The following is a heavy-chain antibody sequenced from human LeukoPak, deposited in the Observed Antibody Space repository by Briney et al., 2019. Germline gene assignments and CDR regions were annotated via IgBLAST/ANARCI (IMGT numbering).Heavy chain of an antibody. CDR1: GFIFSSYW. J-gene: IGHJ6*03. D-gene: IGHD6-13*01. Sequence: PGGSLRLSCAASGFIFSSYWMHWVRQAPGKGLEWVSAISGSGGSTYYADSVKGRFTISRDNSKNTLYLQMNSLRAEDTAVYYCAKVVSGYSSSWNDFNYYYYYMDVWGKGTTVTVSS. CDR3: AKVVSGYSSSWNDFNYYYYYMDV. V-gene: IGHV3-23*01. CDR2: ISGSGGST.